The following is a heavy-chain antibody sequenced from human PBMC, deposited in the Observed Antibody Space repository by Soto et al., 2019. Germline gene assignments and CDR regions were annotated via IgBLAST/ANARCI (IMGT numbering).Heavy chain of an antibody. CDR1: GFTFSSYA. Sequence: GGSLRLSCAASGFTFSSYAMSWVRQAPGKGLEWVSAISGSGGSTYYADSVKGRFTISRDNSKNTLYLQMNSLRAEDTAVYYCAKYYYDSSGWGSYFDYWGQGTLVTVSS. D-gene: IGHD3-22*01. CDR3: AKYYYDSSGWGSYFDY. CDR2: ISGSGGST. J-gene: IGHJ4*02. V-gene: IGHV3-23*01.